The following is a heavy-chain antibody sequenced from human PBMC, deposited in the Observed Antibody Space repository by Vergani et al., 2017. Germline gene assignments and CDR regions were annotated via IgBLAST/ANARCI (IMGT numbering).Heavy chain of an antibody. J-gene: IGHJ4*02. CDR3: ARRFSGSLDY. V-gene: IGHV4-38-2*01. CDR2: IYHSGRT. Sequence: QVQLQESGPGLVKPSETLSLTCAVSGYPISSGYYWGWIRQPPGKGLEWIGSIYHSGRTYYNPSLKSRVTISVDTSKNQSSLKLSSVTGADTAVYYCARRFSGSLDYWGQGTLVTVSS. D-gene: IGHD1-26*01. CDR1: GYPISSGYY.